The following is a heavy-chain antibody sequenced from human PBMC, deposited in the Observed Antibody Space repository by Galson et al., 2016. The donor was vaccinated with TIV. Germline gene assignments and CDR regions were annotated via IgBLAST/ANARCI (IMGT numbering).Heavy chain of an antibody. CDR2: ISYDGDDQ. J-gene: IGHJ4*02. D-gene: IGHD5-18*01. Sequence: SLRLSCAASGFTFSAYGMYWVRQAPGKGLEWVTFISYDGDDQNYAASVKGRFTVSRDNSKNTLNLQMRSLKPEDTAVYYCAKGQVPTTPMALIDSWGQGTLVTVSS. CDR3: AKGQVPTTPMALIDS. CDR1: GFTFSAYG. V-gene: IGHV3-30*18.